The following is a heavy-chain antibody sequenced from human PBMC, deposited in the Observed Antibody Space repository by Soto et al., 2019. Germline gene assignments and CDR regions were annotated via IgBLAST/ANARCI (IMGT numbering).Heavy chain of an antibody. J-gene: IGHJ4*02. CDR1: GGSIGNSY. V-gene: IGHV4-59*08. CDR3: ARHSSSWPIFDY. Sequence: QVQLQESGPGLVKPSETLSLTCTVSGGSIGNSYWSWIRQSPGKGLEWIGYIYYSGSSNYNPSLKSRASISADTSKNQFSMKLSSVTAADTAVYYCARHSSSWPIFDYWGQGTLVIVSS. CDR2: IYYSGSS. D-gene: IGHD6-13*01.